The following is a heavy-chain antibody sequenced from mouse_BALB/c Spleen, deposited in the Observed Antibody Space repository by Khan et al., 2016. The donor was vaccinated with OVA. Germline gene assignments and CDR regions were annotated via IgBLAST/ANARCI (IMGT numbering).Heavy chain of an antibody. D-gene: IGHD2-1*01. CDR1: GYTFTSYY. J-gene: IGHJ3*01. Sequence: QVQLQQSGAELVKPGASVKISCKASGYTFTSYYLYWVKQRPGQGLEWIGGINPTNGVSHFNEKFKNKATLTVDSSSSTAYMQLNSLSSEDSAVYYCARSGYGNPFAYWGQGTLVTVSA. CDR3: ARSGYGNPFAY. CDR2: INPTNGVS. V-gene: IGHV1S81*02.